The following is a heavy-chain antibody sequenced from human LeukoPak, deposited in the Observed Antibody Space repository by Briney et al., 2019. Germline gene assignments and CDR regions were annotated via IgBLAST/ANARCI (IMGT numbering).Heavy chain of an antibody. CDR2: ISGSGGRT. Sequence: GGSLRLSCAASGITFSSYVMSWVRQAPGKGLEWVSGISGSGGRTYYVDAVKGRFTISRDNSKNTLYLQMNSLRAEDTAVYYCVYADYDFWSGYWGGFDYWGQGTLVTVSS. V-gene: IGHV3-23*01. CDR3: VYADYDFWSGYWGGFDY. J-gene: IGHJ4*02. CDR1: GITFSSYV. D-gene: IGHD3-3*01.